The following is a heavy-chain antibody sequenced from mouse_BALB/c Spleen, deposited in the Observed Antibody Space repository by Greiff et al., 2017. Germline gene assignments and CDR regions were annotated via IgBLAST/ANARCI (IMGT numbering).Heavy chain of an antibody. J-gene: IGHJ3*01. CDR3: ARGGYDGYYRFAY. Sequence: VQLQQPGAELVMPGASVKMSCKASGYTFTDYWMHWVKQRPGQGLEWIGAIDTSDSYTSYNQKFKGKATLTVDESSSTAYMQLSSLTSEDSAVYYCARGGYDGYYRFAYWGQGTLVTVSA. V-gene: IGHV1-69*01. D-gene: IGHD2-3*01. CDR2: IDTSDSYT. CDR1: GYTFTDYW.